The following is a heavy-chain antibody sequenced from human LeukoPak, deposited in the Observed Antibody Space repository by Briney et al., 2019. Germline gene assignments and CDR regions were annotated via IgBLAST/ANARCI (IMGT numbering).Heavy chain of an antibody. Sequence: ASVKASCKASGYTFSSYGINWVRQATGQGLEWMGWMNPNSGNTGYAQKFQGRLNMTRNTSIDTAYMELSSLRSDDTAVYYCARRVGSGWPVQHWGQGTLVTVSS. D-gene: IGHD6-19*01. CDR1: GYTFSSYG. CDR3: ARRVGSGWPVQH. V-gene: IGHV1-8*01. J-gene: IGHJ1*01. CDR2: MNPNSGNT.